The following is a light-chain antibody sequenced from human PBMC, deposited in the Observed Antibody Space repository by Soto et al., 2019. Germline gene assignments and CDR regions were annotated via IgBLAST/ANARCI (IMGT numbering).Light chain of an antibody. CDR3: QQHSNWPPIT. CDR2: DTS. Sequence: EIVLTQSQATLSFSPGERATLSCRASQSISNDFAWFQQKPGQAPRLLIYDTSNRASGIPARFSGSGSGTDFTLTISSLEPEDFAIYYCQQHSNWPPITFGQGTRLEIK. CDR1: QSISND. V-gene: IGKV3-11*01. J-gene: IGKJ5*01.